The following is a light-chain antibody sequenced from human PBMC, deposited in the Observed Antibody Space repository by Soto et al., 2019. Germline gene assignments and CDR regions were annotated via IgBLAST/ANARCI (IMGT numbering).Light chain of an antibody. CDR2: EVS. CDR1: SSDVGGYNY. Sequence: QSVLTQSASVSGSPGQSITISCTGTSSDVGGYNYVSWYQQHPGKAPKLMIYEVSNRPSGVSNRFSGSKSGNTASLTISGLQAVDEADYYCTSYTSISLYVFGTGTKVTV. CDR3: TSYTSISLYV. V-gene: IGLV2-14*01. J-gene: IGLJ1*01.